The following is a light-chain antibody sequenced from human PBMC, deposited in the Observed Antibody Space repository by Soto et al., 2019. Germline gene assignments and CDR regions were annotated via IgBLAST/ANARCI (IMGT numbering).Light chain of an antibody. Sequence: EIVLTQSPGTLSLSPGERAPLSCRASQSVSSSYLAWYQQKPGQAPRLLIYGASSRATGIPDRFSGSGSGTDFTLTISSLEPEDFAVYYCQQRSNWPISVGQGTKV. J-gene: IGKJ1*01. CDR1: QSVSSSY. V-gene: IGKV3D-20*02. CDR2: GAS. CDR3: QQRSNWPIS.